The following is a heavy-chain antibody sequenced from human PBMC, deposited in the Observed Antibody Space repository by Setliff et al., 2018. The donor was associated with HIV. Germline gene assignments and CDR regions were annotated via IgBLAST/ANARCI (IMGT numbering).Heavy chain of an antibody. CDR1: GGSFGDYH. Sequence: SETLSLTCTLSGGSFGDYHWSWIRQPAGRGLEWIGRIFRSGTTDYKFSLKSRVTISIDTSRNQFSLRLTSVAAEDTAVYYCARDRHYSGLGSYGPWGPGTLVTVSS. J-gene: IGHJ5*02. CDR2: IFRSGTT. V-gene: IGHV4-4*07. CDR3: ARDRHYSGLGSYGP. D-gene: IGHD3-10*01.